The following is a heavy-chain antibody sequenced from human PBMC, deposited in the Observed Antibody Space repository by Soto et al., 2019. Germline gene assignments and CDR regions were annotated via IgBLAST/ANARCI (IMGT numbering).Heavy chain of an antibody. J-gene: IGHJ4*02. D-gene: IGHD3-22*01. CDR2: IYYSGST. CDR3: ASVGAAGYYYDSSAYS. CDR1: GYSISSTSHY. Sequence: PSETLSLTCSVSGYSISSTSHYWNWLRQHPGKGLEWIGYIYYSGSTSYSPSLRSRVTISVDTSKNQFSLRLTSVTAADTAVYYFASVGAAGYYYDSSAYSWGQGTLVTVSS. V-gene: IGHV4-31*03.